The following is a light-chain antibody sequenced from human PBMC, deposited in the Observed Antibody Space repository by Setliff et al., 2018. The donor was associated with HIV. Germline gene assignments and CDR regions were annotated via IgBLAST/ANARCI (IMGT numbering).Light chain of an antibody. J-gene: IGLJ1*01. CDR1: SSDIGRYNL. CDR3: CSHAGGNTYI. Sequence: QSALAQPASVSGSPGQSITISCTGTSSDIGRYNLVSWYQQYPGKAPKLMIYQATKRLSGVSNRFSGSNSGNTASLTISGLQPEDEADYYCCSHAGGNTYIFGSGTKVTVL. CDR2: QAT. V-gene: IGLV2-23*01.